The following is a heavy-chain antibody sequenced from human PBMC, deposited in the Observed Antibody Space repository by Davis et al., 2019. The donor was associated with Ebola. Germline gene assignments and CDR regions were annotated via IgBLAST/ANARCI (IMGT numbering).Heavy chain of an antibody. Sequence: PGGSLRLSCVGSEFTFRSYWFHWVRQAPGKGLEWVSRIDTDGSTTNYADSVKGRFTISRDNSKNTLYLQMNSLRAEDTAVYYCAKPQSSAYYYCFDSWGQGTLVTVSS. D-gene: IGHD3-22*01. CDR1: EFTFRSYW. V-gene: IGHV3-74*01. CDR3: AKPQSSAYYYCFDS. CDR2: IDTDGSTT. J-gene: IGHJ4*02.